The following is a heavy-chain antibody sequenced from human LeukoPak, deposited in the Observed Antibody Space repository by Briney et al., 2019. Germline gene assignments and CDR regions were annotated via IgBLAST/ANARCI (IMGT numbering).Heavy chain of an antibody. CDR1: GYTFTGYY. Sequence: GASVKVSCKASGYTFTGYYMHWVRQAPGQGLEWMGRINPNSGGTNYAQKFQGRVTMTRDTSISTVYMELSSLRSEDTAVYYCARVGPFTIFGVVTPYYFDYWGQGTLVTVSS. J-gene: IGHJ4*02. D-gene: IGHD3-3*01. V-gene: IGHV1-2*06. CDR2: INPNSGGT. CDR3: ARVGPFTIFGVVTPYYFDY.